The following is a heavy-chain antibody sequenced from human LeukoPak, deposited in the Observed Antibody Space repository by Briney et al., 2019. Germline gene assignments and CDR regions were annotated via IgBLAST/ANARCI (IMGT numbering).Heavy chain of an antibody. D-gene: IGHD3-3*01. V-gene: IGHV3-33*08. Sequence: GGSLRLSCAASGFTFSSYAMNWVRQAPGKGLEWVAVIWYDGSNKYYADSVKGRFTISRDNSKNTLYLQMNSLRAEDTAVYYCARELSPGHDFWSGYSYYYYGMDVWGQGTTVTVSS. CDR3: ARELSPGHDFWSGYSYYYYGMDV. CDR1: GFTFSSYA. J-gene: IGHJ6*02. CDR2: IWYDGSNK.